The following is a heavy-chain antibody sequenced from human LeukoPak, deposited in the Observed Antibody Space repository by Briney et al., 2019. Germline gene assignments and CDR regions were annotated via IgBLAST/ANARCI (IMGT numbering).Heavy chain of an antibody. CDR2: FDPEDGET. J-gene: IGHJ1*01. CDR1: EYTLTELS. CDR3: ATVSYYYDSSGYQGYFQH. D-gene: IGHD3-22*01. V-gene: IGHV1-24*01. Sequence: ASVKVSCKVSEYTLTELSMHWLRQAPGKGLEWMGGFDPEDGETIYAQKFQGRVTMTEDTSRDTAYMELSSLISEDTAMYYCATVSYYYDSSGYQGYFQHWGQGTLVTVSS.